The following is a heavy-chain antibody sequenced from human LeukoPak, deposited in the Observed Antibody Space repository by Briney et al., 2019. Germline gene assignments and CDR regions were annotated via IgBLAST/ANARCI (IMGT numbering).Heavy chain of an antibody. Sequence: PGGSLRLSCAASGVTFSSHLMHWVRQAPGKGLVWVSGISNDGTSTTYADSVKGRFTISRDNAKNTLYLQMHSLRAEDTAVYSCARGWFGPDSCGQGTLVTVSS. V-gene: IGHV3-74*01. CDR2: ISNDGTST. J-gene: IGHJ5*01. CDR1: GVTFSSHL. CDR3: ARGWFGPDS. D-gene: IGHD3-10*01.